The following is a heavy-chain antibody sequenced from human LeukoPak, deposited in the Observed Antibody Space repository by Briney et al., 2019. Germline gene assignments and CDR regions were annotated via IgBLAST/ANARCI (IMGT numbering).Heavy chain of an antibody. CDR1: GFIFSNYW. J-gene: IGHJ4*02. V-gene: IGHV3-74*01. CDR3: ARDKKSGESSEIDY. Sequence: GGSLRFSCAASGFIFSNYWVHWVRQAPGKGLVWVSRINRDGSTTKYADSVKGRFTVSRDNAKNTLNLQMNSLRAEDTAVYYCARDKKSGESSEIDYWGQGALVTVSS. D-gene: IGHD3-10*01. CDR2: INRDGSTT.